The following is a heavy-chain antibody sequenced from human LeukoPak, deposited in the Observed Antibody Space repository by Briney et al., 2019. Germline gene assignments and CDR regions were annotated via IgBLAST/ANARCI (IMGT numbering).Heavy chain of an antibody. D-gene: IGHD3-22*01. CDR2: INPNSGGT. Sequence: ASVKVSCKASGYTFTSYYMHWVRQAPGQGLEWMGWINPNSGGTNYAQKFQGRVTMTRDTSISTAYMELSRLRSDDTAVYYCAREPESYYYDSSGYYYYWGQGTLVTVSS. CDR1: GYTFTSYY. J-gene: IGHJ4*02. V-gene: IGHV1-2*02. CDR3: AREPESYYYDSSGYYYY.